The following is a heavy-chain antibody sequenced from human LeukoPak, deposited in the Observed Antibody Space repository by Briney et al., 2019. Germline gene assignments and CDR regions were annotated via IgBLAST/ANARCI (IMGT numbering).Heavy chain of an antibody. D-gene: IGHD3-9*01. CDR1: GGSVSSNIYY. CDR2: SYYSVST. Sequence: PWETLSLTCTVSGGSVSSNIYYWGWIPQPPGKGREWIGSSYYSVSTSYNPYLNSCTTISVDTSKNQFSLNLTFGTAADTGVYYCASRNDILTGYVFDFWGQGTLVTVSS. CDR3: ASRNDILTGYVFDF. V-gene: IGHV4-39*01. J-gene: IGHJ4*02.